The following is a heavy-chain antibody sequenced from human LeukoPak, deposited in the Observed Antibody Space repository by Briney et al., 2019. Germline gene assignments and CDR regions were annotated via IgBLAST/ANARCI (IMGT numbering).Heavy chain of an antibody. D-gene: IGHD1-26*01. Sequence: SQTLSLTCTVSSGSISSGDYYWSWIRQPPGKGLEWIGYIYYSGSTYYNPSLKSRVTISVDTSKNQFSLKLSSVTAADTAVYYCARDNQSKVGALDYWGQGTLVTVSS. CDR3: ARDNQSKVGALDY. CDR2: IYYSGST. J-gene: IGHJ4*02. CDR1: SGSISSGDYY. V-gene: IGHV4-30-4*08.